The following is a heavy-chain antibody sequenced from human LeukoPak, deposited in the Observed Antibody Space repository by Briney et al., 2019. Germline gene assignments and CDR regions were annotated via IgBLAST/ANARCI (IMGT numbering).Heavy chain of an antibody. V-gene: IGHV3-33*01. Sequence: PGGSLRLSCAASGFTSSSYGMHWVREAPGKGLGGVAVIWYDGSNKYYADSVKGRFTISRDNSKNTLYLQMNSLRAEDTAVYYCARDKDYYDSSGYYDYWGQGTLVTVSS. D-gene: IGHD3-22*01. CDR1: GFTSSSYG. J-gene: IGHJ4*02. CDR2: IWYDGSNK. CDR3: ARDKDYYDSSGYYDY.